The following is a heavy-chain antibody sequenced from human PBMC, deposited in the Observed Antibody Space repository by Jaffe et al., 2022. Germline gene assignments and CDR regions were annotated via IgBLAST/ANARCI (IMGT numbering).Heavy chain of an antibody. Sequence: QVQLQESGPGLVKPSQTLSLTCTVSGGSISSGSYYWSWIRQPAGKGLEWIGRIYTSGSTNYNPSLKSRVTISVDTSKNQFSLKLSSVTAADTAVYYCARAMATIPGSDAFDIWGQGTMVTVSS. D-gene: IGHD5-12*01. CDR1: GGSISSGSYY. CDR3: ARAMATIPGSDAFDI. J-gene: IGHJ3*02. CDR2: IYTSGST. V-gene: IGHV4-61*02.